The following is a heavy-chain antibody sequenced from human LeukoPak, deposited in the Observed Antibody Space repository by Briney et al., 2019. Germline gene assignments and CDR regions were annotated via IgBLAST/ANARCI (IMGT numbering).Heavy chain of an antibody. V-gene: IGHV4-59*01. J-gene: IGHJ5*02. D-gene: IGHD2-2*01. CDR3: ARQPSSTLSFDP. CDR1: GGSISSYY. Sequence: SETLSLTCTVSGGSISSYYWSWIRQPPGKGLEWIGYIYYSGSTNYNPSLKSRVTISVDTSKNQFSLKLSSVTAADTAVYYCARQPSSTLSFDPWGQGTLVTVSS. CDR2: IYYSGST.